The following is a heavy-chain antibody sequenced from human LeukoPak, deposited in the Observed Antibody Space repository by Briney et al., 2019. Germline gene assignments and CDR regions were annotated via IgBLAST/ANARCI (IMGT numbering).Heavy chain of an antibody. Sequence: VASVKVSCKASGYAFTVSYIRWVRHAPGQGIEWMGWSNANSGTTNYAQKLQGRVTMTRDTSISTDYLELSMLASDNTAVYYCARSIDAIISYFDYWGQGTLVTVSS. CDR2: SNANSGTT. CDR1: GYAFTVSY. V-gene: IGHV1-2*02. CDR3: ARSIDAIISYFDY. D-gene: IGHD2-21*01. J-gene: IGHJ4*02.